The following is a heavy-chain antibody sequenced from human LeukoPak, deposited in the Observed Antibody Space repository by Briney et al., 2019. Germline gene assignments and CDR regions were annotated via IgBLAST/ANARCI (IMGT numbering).Heavy chain of an antibody. CDR1: GYSISSGYY. Sequence: PETLSLTCAVSGYSISSGYYWGWIRQPPGKGLEWIGSIYHSGSTYYNPSLKSRVTISVDTSKNQFSLKLSSVTAADTAVYYCARVVIGYYYMDVWGKGTTVTVSS. J-gene: IGHJ6*03. CDR3: ARVVIGYYYMDV. D-gene: IGHD2-21*01. V-gene: IGHV4-38-2*01. CDR2: IYHSGST.